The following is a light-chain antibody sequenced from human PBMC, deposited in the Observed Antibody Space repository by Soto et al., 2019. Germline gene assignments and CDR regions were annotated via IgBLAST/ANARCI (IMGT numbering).Light chain of an antibody. CDR2: GAS. J-gene: IGKJ4*01. CDR3: QQHDSSPLT. CDR1: QGVGRF. V-gene: IGKV3-20*01. Sequence: IILAHXRTTLCXXPXQXASXXXWASQGVGRFLAWYQQKPGQAPRLLIYGASGRATGTPDRFSGSGSGTDFTLTISRLEPEDFAVYHCQQHDSSPLTFGGGTKVDIK.